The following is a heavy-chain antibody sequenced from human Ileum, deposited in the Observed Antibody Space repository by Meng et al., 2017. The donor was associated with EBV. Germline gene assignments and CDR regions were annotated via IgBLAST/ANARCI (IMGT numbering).Heavy chain of an antibody. D-gene: IGHD1-14*01. CDR1: GGSFSTHT. CDR2: LIAAFDKT. J-gene: IGHJ4*02. Sequence: VQLVRSVAEVKKXXAXVMVACKTSGGSFSTHTFSWVRQAAGQGLEWRGGLIAAFDKTNAAPRFQDRVTFTADESTSTAYMELSSLTFDDTAVYFCARGRRNEPLFDYWGQGTLVTVSS. CDR3: ARGRRNEPLFDY. V-gene: IGHV1-69*01.